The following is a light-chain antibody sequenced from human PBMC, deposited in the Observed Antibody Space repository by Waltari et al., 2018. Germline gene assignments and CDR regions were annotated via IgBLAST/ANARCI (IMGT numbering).Light chain of an antibody. V-gene: IGKV1-5*03. CDR3: QQYNTYPVT. CDR1: ESVKNN. Sequence: DIQMTQSPSTLSASVGDRITVTCRASESVKNNLAWYQQKPGKAPKALIHKASIVESGVPLRFSGSGYGTEFTLAISSLQPDDFATYYCQQYNTYPVTFGGGTEVEIK. J-gene: IGKJ4*01. CDR2: KAS.